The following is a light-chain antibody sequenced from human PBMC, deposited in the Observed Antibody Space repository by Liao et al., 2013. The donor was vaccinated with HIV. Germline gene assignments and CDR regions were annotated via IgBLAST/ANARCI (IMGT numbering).Light chain of an antibody. Sequence: SFELIQPPSVSVSPGQTASITCSGDKLGDNFACWYQQKPGQSPLLVMYQDSKRPSGIPGRFSGSSSGNTGTLTISGTQPMDEGDYYCQVWDRGPALFGGGTKLTVL. CDR3: QVWDRGPAL. CDR1: KLGDNF. J-gene: IGLJ2*01. V-gene: IGLV3-1*01. CDR2: QDS.